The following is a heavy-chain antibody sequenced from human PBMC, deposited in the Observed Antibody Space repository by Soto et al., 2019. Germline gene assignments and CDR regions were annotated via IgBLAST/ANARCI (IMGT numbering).Heavy chain of an antibody. CDR3: ARGRGQQSGS. J-gene: IGHJ5*02. CDR2: IYYSGST. CDR1: GGSISSYY. V-gene: IGHV4-59*01. D-gene: IGHD3-10*01. Sequence: QVQLQESGPGLVKPSETLSLTCTVSGGSISSYYWSWIRQPPGKGLEWIGYIYYSGSTNYNPSLKSRVTISVDTSKNQFSVKLSSVTAADTAVYYCARGRGQQSGSWGQGTLVTVSS.